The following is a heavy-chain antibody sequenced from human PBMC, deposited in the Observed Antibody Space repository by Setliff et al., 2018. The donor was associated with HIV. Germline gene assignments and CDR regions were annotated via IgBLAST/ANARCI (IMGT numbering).Heavy chain of an antibody. CDR2: IYYSGST. CDR3: ASGEYSYGYRFDY. D-gene: IGHD5-18*01. V-gene: IGHV4-59*01. CDR1: GGSISSYY. J-gene: IGHJ4*02. Sequence: SETLSLTCTVSGGSISSYYWSWIRQPPGKGLEWIGYIYYSGSTNYNPSLKSRVTISVDTSKNHFSLKLSSVTAADTAVYYCASGEYSYGYRFDYWGQGTLVTVSA.